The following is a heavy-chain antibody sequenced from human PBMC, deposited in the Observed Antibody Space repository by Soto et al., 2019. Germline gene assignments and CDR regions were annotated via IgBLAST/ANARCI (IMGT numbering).Heavy chain of an antibody. D-gene: IGHD6-6*01. CDR3: AKDRMVRSSFYGMDV. J-gene: IGHJ6*02. CDR1: GDSGFSFSSYC. CDR2: ISYDGSNR. Sequence: VQLVESGGGLVQPGRSLRLSCAASGDSGFSFSSYCFHWVRQDPGEGLEWVAVISYDGSNRHFGESVKGRFSVSRDNAMLTVDLQMNSLRPEDTSVYYGAKDRMVRSSFYGMDVWGQGTTVTVSS. V-gene: IGHV3-30*18.